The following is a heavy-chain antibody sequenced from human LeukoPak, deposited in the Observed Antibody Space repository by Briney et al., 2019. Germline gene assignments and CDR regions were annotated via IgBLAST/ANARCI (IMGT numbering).Heavy chain of an antibody. V-gene: IGHV3-23*01. CDR2: ISGSGGDT. Sequence: GGSPRLSCAASGFTFRSYAMSWVRQAPGEGLEWASTISGSGGDTYYADSVKGRFTISRDNSKNTLYLQMNSLRAEDTAVYYCAKDESGYCSSSACYKWFDPWGQGTLVTVSS. J-gene: IGHJ5*02. D-gene: IGHD2-2*01. CDR1: GFTFRSYA. CDR3: AKDESGYCSSSACYKWFDP.